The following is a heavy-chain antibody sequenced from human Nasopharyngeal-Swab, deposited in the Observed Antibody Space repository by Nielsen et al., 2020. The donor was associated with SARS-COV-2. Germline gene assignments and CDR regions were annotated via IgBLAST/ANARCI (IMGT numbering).Heavy chain of an antibody. J-gene: IGHJ4*02. CDR3: AALLNYGDYGPDY. Sequence: SLKTSCAASGFTFDDYAMHRVRQAPGKGLEWVSGISWNSGSIGYADSVKGRFTISRDNAKNSLYLQMNSLRAEDTALYYCAALLNYGDYGPDYWGQGTLVTVSS. CDR1: GFTFDDYA. CDR2: ISWNSGSI. D-gene: IGHD4-17*01. V-gene: IGHV3-9*01.